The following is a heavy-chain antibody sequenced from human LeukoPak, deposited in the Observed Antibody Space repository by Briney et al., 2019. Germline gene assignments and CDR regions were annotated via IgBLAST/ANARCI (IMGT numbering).Heavy chain of an antibody. CDR1: GGSFSGYH. J-gene: IGHJ5*02. CDR2: INHSGST. V-gene: IGHV4-34*01. CDR3: AGDVVVPAAVDWFDP. Sequence: SETLSLTCAVYGGSFSGYHWSWIRQPPGKGLEWIGEINHSGSTNYNPSLKSRVTISVDTSKNQFSLKLSSVTAADTAVYYCAGDVVVPAAVDWFDPWGQGTLVTVSS. D-gene: IGHD2-2*01.